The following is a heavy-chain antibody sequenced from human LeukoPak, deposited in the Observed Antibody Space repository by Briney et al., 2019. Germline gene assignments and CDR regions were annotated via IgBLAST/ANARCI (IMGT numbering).Heavy chain of an antibody. CDR1: GGSLTNYY. CDR3: ARVGGTNYYYYGMDV. D-gene: IGHD4-23*01. V-gene: IGHV4-59*01. J-gene: IGHJ6*02. CDR2: IYYSGST. Sequence: SETLSLTCTVSGGSLTNYYWSWIRQPPGKGLECIGYIYYSGSTNYNPSLKSRVTISVDTSKTQSSLKLSSVTAADTAVYYCARVGGTNYYYYGMDVWGQGTTVTVSS.